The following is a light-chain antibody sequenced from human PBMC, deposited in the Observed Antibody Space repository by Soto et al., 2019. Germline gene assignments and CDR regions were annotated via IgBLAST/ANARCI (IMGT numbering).Light chain of an antibody. J-gene: IGLJ3*02. Sequence: QSGLTQPPSASGTPGQIITISCSGSQSNIGNNIVTWYQQLPGVAPKVVIYRTEQRPSGVPDRFSGSKSGTSASLAISGLQPEDEADYYCAAWGDTRTGRWLFGGGTKVTVL. CDR3: AAWGDTRTGRWL. V-gene: IGLV1-44*01. CDR2: RTE. CDR1: QSNIGNNI.